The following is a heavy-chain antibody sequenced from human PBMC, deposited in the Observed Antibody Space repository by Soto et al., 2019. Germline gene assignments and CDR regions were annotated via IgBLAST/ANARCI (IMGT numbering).Heavy chain of an antibody. J-gene: IGHJ5*02. V-gene: IGHV3-23*01. CDR1: GFPFCSYA. CDR3: AKAPPRSHYGSGSNSPP. Sequence: TGGSLRLSCAAPGFPFCSYAMSWVRPAPGEGLEWVSAISGSGGSTYYADSVKGRFTISRDNSKNTLYLQMNSLRAEDTAVYYCAKAPPRSHYGSGSNSPPWGQGTLVTVSS. CDR2: ISGSGGST. D-gene: IGHD3-10*01.